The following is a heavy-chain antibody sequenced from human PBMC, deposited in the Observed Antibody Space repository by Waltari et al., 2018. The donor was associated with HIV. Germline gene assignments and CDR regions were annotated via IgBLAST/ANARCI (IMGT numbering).Heavy chain of an antibody. Sequence: QVKLVDSGGGVVQPGRSLSLSCEASGFDFSNFGMHWVRQAPGKGLEWVGVIWFDSSNKYYGDSVKGRFTISRDNSKKTVYLQMNSLRGEDTAVYYCARLTREGYNGGFDYWGQGTLVTVSS. CDR3: ARLTREGYNGGFDY. CDR2: IWFDSSNK. V-gene: IGHV3-33*01. CDR1: GFDFSNFG. D-gene: IGHD1-1*01. J-gene: IGHJ4*02.